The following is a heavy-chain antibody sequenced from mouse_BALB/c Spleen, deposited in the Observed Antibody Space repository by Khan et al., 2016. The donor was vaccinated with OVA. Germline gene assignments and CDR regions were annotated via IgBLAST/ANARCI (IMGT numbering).Heavy chain of an antibody. J-gene: IGHJ3*01. Sequence: EVELVESGGDLVKPGGSLKLSCAASGFTFSTYGMSWVRQAPDKRLEWVATVSTGGSYTYYPDSVKGRFTISRDNAKNTPYLQMSGLRSEDTAMFYCTRLAYYDDSEGFAYWGQGTLVTVSA. CDR1: GFTFSTYG. CDR3: TRLAYYDDSEGFAY. D-gene: IGHD1-1*01. V-gene: IGHV5-6*01. CDR2: VSTGGSYT.